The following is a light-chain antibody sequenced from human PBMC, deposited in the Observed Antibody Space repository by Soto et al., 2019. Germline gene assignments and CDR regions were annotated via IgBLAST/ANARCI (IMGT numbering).Light chain of an antibody. V-gene: IGKV1-16*01. CDR2: HDS. CDR3: QRYDNRPFS. Sequence: DLQMTQSPFSLSASVGDRVTITCRASQGVRNQLGWFQQKPGKAPKSLIYHDSILQSGVPSRFSGSGSVTDFTLTITSLQPEDFATYCCQRYDNRPFSFGPWTKVYI. CDR1: QGVRNQ. J-gene: IGKJ3*01.